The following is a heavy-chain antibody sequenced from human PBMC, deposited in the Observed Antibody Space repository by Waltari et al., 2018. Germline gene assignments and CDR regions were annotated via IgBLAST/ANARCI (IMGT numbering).Heavy chain of an antibody. J-gene: IGHJ4*02. D-gene: IGHD6-6*01. Sequence: QVQLVQSGAEVKKPGSSVKVSCKASGGTFSSYAISWVRQAPGQGLEWMGGIIPIFGTANYAQKFQGRVTITADESTSTAYMELSSLRSEDTAVYYCARVPGGQLDAPTDYWGQGTLVTVSS. V-gene: IGHV1-69*13. CDR3: ARVPGGQLDAPTDY. CDR1: GGTFSSYA. CDR2: IIPIFGTA.